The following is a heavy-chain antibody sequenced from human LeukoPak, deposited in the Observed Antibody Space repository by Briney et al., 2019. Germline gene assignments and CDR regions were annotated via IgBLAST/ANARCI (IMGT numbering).Heavy chain of an antibody. CDR3: ARDREKRPGWAHQAYYYYYMDV. Sequence: GGSLRLSCAASGFTFSSYAMTWVRQAPGKGLEWVSAIRDSGGNTYYADSVKGRFTISRDNSKNTLYLQMNSLRAEDTAVYYCARDREKRPGWAHQAYYYYYMDVWGKGTTVTVSS. CDR1: GFTFSSYA. J-gene: IGHJ6*03. CDR2: IRDSGGNT. V-gene: IGHV3-23*01. D-gene: IGHD6-19*01.